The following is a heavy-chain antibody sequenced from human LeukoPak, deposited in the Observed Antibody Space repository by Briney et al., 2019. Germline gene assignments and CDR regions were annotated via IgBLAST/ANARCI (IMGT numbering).Heavy chain of an antibody. J-gene: IGHJ3*02. CDR3: AKDFSGSYGAFDI. D-gene: IGHD1-26*01. CDR1: EFTFSTYG. CDR2: ISYDGSNK. Sequence: GSLRLSCVVSEFTFSTYGMHWVRQAPGKGLEWVAIISYDGSNKYYADSVKGRFTISRDNSKNTLYLQMNSLRAEDTAVYYCAKDFSGSYGAFDIWGQGTMVTVSS. V-gene: IGHV3-30*18.